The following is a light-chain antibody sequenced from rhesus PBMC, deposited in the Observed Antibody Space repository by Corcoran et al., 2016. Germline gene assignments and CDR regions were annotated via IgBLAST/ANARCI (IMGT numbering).Light chain of an antibody. CDR1: QSVSSN. V-gene: IGKV3-35*01. CDR2: DAS. J-gene: IGKJ4*01. Sequence: EIVMTQSPATLSLSPGERATLSCRASQSVSSNLAWYQQKPGQAPRLLIYDASKRATCIPDRFSASVSGTDFTLTISSLEPEDVGVYYCQQESNWPLTFGGGTKEEIK. CDR3: QQESNWPLT.